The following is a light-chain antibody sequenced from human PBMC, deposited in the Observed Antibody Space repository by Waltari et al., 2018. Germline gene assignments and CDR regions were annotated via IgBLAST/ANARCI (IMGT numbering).Light chain of an antibody. CDR2: WAS. CDR3: QQYDSFPRT. Sequence: DIVMTPSPGSLAVSLGGRASVNCRSSQKLSTGSTNRTSLAWYQQKEGQPPKLLIFWASIRQSGVPDRFRGSGSGTEFILTINNLQADDAAVYFCQQYDSFPRTFGQGTRVAI. V-gene: IGKV4-1*01. J-gene: IGKJ1*01. CDR1: QKLSTGSTNRTS.